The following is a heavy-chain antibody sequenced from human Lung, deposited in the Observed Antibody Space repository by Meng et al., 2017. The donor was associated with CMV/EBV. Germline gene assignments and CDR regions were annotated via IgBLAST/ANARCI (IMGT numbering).Heavy chain of an antibody. J-gene: IGHJ6*01. Sequence: SETLSLTCSVSGGGISTPAYYWSWIRQPPGKGLEWIAYIYYNGNTYYNPSLSRRVSLSVYTSRDQFSLKLTSVTAGDTAVYYCARVGSWYYYGWGATIWG. CDR3: ARVGSWYYYGWGATI. V-gene: IGHV4-30-4*01. CDR2: IYYNGNT. CDR1: GGGISTPAYY. D-gene: IGHD3-10*01.